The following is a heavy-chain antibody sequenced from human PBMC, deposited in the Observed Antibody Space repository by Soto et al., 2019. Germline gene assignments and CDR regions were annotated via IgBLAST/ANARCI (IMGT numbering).Heavy chain of an antibody. CDR2: ISGSGGST. Sequence: GGSPRLSCAASGFTFSSYAMSWVRQAPGKGLEWVSAISGSGGSTYYADSVKGRFTISRDNSKNTLYLQMNSLRAEDTAVYYCARGCSSASCYYYWGQGPLVTVS. D-gene: IGHD2-2*01. J-gene: IGHJ4*02. CDR1: GFTFSSYA. CDR3: ARGCSSASCYYY. V-gene: IGHV3-23*01.